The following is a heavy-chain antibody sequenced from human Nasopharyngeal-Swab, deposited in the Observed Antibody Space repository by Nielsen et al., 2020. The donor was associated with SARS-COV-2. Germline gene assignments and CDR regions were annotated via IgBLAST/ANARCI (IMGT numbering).Heavy chain of an antibody. CDR1: GYTFINYG. CDR2: SSAYNSNT. V-gene: IGHV1-18*01. CDR3: ARKRGEQWLSQFDY. J-gene: IGHJ4*02. Sequence: ASVKVSCKASGYTFINYGITWVRQAPGQGLEWMGWSSAYNSNTNYAQKFQGRVTMTTDTSTNTAYMELRSLRSDDTAVYYCARKRGEQWLSQFDYRGQGTLVTVSS. D-gene: IGHD6-19*01.